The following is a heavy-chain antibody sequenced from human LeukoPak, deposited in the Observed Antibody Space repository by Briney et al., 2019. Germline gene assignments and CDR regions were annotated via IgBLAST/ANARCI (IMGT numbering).Heavy chain of an antibody. V-gene: IGHV4-4*02. CDR1: GGSISSSNW. Sequence: PSQTLSLTCAVSGGSISSSNWWSWVRQPPGKGLEWIGEIYHSGSTNYNPSLKSRVTISVDKSKNQFSLKLSSVTAADTAVYYCARGSSALRYFDWLLVPGFDYWGQGTLVTVSS. J-gene: IGHJ4*02. CDR2: IYHSGST. D-gene: IGHD3-9*01. CDR3: ARGSSALRYFDWLLVPGFDY.